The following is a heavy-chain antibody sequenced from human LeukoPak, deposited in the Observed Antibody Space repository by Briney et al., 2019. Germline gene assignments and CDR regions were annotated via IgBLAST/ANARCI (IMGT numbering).Heavy chain of an antibody. D-gene: IGHD3-3*01. J-gene: IGHJ1*01. CDR3: AGVLRLGYFQH. Sequence: GGSLRLSCAASGFTFSSYGMSWVRQAPGKGLEWVSAISGSGGSTYYADSVKGRFTISRDNAKNSLYLQMNSLRAEDTALYYCAGVLRLGYFQHWGQGTLVTVSS. CDR2: ISGSGGST. V-gene: IGHV3-23*01. CDR1: GFTFSSYG.